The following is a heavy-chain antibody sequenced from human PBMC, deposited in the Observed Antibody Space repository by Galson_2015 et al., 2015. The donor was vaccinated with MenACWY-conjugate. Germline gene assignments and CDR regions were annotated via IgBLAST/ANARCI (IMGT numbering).Heavy chain of an antibody. D-gene: IGHD5-24*01. V-gene: IGHV3-74*01. Sequence: SLRLSCAASGFTFSSYWMHWVRQAPGKGLVWVSRINSDGSSTSYADSVKGRFTISRDNAKNTLYLQMNSLRAEDTAVYYCARFRDGYNRFDYWGQGTLVTLSS. CDR3: ARFRDGYNRFDY. J-gene: IGHJ4*02. CDR1: GFTFSSYW. CDR2: INSDGSST.